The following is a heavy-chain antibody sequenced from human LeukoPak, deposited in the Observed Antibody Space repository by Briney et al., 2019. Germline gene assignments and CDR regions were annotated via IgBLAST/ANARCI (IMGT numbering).Heavy chain of an antibody. V-gene: IGHV4-59*01. D-gene: IGHD2-15*01. CDR2: IYNGGST. CDR1: GVSISNYY. CDR3: ARESSNHLGGYFDL. J-gene: IGHJ4*02. Sequence: SETLSLTCTVSGVSISNYYWSWIRQPPGKGLEWIGYIYNGGSTKYNPSHKSRVTISADTSKNQFSLALSSVTAAGTALYYCARESSNHLGGYFDLWGQGTLVTVSS.